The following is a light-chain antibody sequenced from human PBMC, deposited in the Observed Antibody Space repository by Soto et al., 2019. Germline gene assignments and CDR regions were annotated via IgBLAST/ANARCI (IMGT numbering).Light chain of an antibody. V-gene: IGLV2-14*03. CDR2: DVT. CDR3: CSYTTHGGGV. J-gene: IGLJ2*01. CDR1: DSDVGGYNY. Sequence: QSVLTQPASVSGSPGQSITISCTGTDSDVGGYNYVSWYQHHPGNAPKVMIYDVTYRPSGVSNRFSGSKSGNTASLTISGLQAEEEADYYCCSYTTHGGGVFGGGTKVTVL.